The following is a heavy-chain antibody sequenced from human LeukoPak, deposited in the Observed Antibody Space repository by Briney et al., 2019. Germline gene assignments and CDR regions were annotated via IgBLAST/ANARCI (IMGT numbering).Heavy chain of an antibody. D-gene: IGHD3-16*01. CDR1: GFTFSSYW. CDR3: ARASIGGASVRDATYYFDY. Sequence: GGSLRLSCAASGFTFSSYWMSWVRQAPGKGLEWVANIKQDGSEKYYVDSVKGRFAISRDNAKNSLYLQMNSLRAGDTAVYYCARASIGGASVRDATYYFDYWGQGTLVTVSS. V-gene: IGHV3-7*01. J-gene: IGHJ4*02. CDR2: IKQDGSEK.